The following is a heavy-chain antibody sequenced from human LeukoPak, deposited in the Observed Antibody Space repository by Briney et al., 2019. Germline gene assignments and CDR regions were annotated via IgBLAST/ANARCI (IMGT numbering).Heavy chain of an antibody. Sequence: PGRSLRLSCAASGFTFDDYAMHWVRQAPGRGLERVSGISSHSLTSGYAESVKGRFTISRDNAKNSLYLQMNSLRAEDMALYFCAKDISATYSTSVFDSWGQGTLVTVSS. CDR3: AKDISATYSTSVFDS. J-gene: IGHJ4*02. CDR1: GFTFDDYA. V-gene: IGHV3-9*03. D-gene: IGHD1-26*01. CDR2: ISSHSLTS.